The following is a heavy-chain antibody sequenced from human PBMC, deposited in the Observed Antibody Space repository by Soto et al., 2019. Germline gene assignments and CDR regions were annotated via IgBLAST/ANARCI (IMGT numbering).Heavy chain of an antibody. J-gene: IGHJ3*02. Sequence: ASVKVSCKASCYTFTSYGISWVRQAPGQGLEWMGWISAYNGNTNYAQKLQGRVTMTTDTSTSTAYMELRSLRSDDTAVYYCARGSSRVAYCGGDCYSDAFDIWGQGTMVTVSS. V-gene: IGHV1-18*01. D-gene: IGHD2-21*02. CDR1: CYTFTSYG. CDR3: ARGSSRVAYCGGDCYSDAFDI. CDR2: ISAYNGNT.